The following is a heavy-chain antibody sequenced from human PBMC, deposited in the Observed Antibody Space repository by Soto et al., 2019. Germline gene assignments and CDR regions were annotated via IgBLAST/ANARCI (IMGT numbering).Heavy chain of an antibody. J-gene: IGHJ4*02. Sequence: SETLSLTCTVSGGSISSGGYYWSWIRQHPGKGLEWIGYIYYSGSTYYNPSLKSRVTISVDTSKNQFSLKLSSVTAADTAVYYCARLITMVRGVFYYLDYWGQGTLVTVSS. CDR2: IYYSGST. V-gene: IGHV4-31*03. CDR1: GGSISSGGYY. CDR3: ARLITMVRGVFYYLDY. D-gene: IGHD3-10*01.